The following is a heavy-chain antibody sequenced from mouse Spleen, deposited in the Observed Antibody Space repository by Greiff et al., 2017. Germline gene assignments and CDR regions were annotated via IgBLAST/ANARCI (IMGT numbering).Heavy chain of an antibody. D-gene: IGHD1-1*01. CDR1: GFNIKNTY. CDR2: IDPEDGET. CDR3: AAYYYGSSPFDY. V-gene: IGHV14-2*01. J-gene: IGHJ2*01. Sequence: VQLQQSVAELVRPGASVKLSCTASGFNIKNTYMHWVKQRTEQGLEWIGRIDPEDGETKYAPKFQGKATITADTSSNTAYLQLSSLTSEDTAVYYCAAYYYGSSPFDYWGQGTTLTVSS.